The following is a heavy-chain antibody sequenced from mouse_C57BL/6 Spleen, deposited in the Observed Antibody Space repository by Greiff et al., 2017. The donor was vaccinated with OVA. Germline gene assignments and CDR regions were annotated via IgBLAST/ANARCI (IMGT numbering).Heavy chain of an antibody. D-gene: IGHD1-1*01. CDR2: IDPSDSYT. J-gene: IGHJ2*01. V-gene: IGHV1-50*01. Sequence: QVHVKQPGAELVKPGASVKLSCKASGYTFTSYWMQWVKQRPGQGLEWIGEIDPSDSYTNYNQKFKGKATLTVDTSSSTAYMQLSSLTSEDSAVYYCARWGLSHYYGSSYVDYWGQGTTLTVSS. CDR3: ARWGLSHYYGSSYVDY. CDR1: GYTFTSYW.